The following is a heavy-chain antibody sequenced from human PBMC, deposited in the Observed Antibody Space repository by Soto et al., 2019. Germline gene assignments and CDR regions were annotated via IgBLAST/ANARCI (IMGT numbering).Heavy chain of an antibody. Sequence: SENLSLTCIVSGAALNIGNYYWSWIRQVPGKGLEWIGHIYVTGAVDYNPSLRDRITISQDTSERQFSLNLRLVTAADTAVYYCEKRRIATNNYKGFDPWGQVTSVTV. J-gene: IGHJ5*02. V-gene: IGHV4-31*03. CDR1: GAALNIGNYY. D-gene: IGHD2-21*01. CDR3: EKRRIATNNYKGFDP. CDR2: IYVTGAV.